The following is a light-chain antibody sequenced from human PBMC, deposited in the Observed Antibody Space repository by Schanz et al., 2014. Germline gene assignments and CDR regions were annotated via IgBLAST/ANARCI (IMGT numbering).Light chain of an antibody. Sequence: DIVMTQSPDSLAVSLGERATIQCKSSQSLLYSGNNKNYLAWYQQKPGQPPKLLIYWASTRESGVPDRFSGSGSGTDFTLTISSLQPEDFATYYCQQSYSTPQCTFGQGTKLEIK. CDR2: WAS. CDR3: QQSYSTPQCT. CDR1: QSLLYSGNNKNY. J-gene: IGKJ2*02. V-gene: IGKV4-1*01.